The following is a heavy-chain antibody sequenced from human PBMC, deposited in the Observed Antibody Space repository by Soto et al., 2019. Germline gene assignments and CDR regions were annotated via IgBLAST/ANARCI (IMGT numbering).Heavy chain of an antibody. CDR3: AKTRGAMIYAISVYGMDV. V-gene: IGHV3-23*01. J-gene: IGHJ6*02. D-gene: IGHD2-8*01. CDR1: GFSFSSFA. Sequence: EVPLLESGGGLIHPGGSLRLSCAASGFSFSSFAMNWVLQAPGTGLEWVSSISGSADSTLYADTVKGRFTISRDNCKSTLYLQINSLRAEDTAVYYCAKTRGAMIYAISVYGMDVWGQGTTVTVSS. CDR2: ISGSADST.